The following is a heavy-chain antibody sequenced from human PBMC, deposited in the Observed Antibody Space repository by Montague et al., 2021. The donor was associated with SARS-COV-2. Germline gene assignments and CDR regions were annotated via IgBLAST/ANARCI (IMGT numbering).Heavy chain of an antibody. CDR3: ARVGRQQLVRLSGMDV. CDR2: IYYSGST. D-gene: IGHD6-13*01. Sequence: SETLSLTCTVSGGSISSSSYYWCWIRQPPGKGLEWMGSIYYSGSTYYNPSLKSRVTISVDTSKNQFSLKLSSVTAADTAVYYCARVGRQQLVRLSGMDVWGQGTTVTVSS. CDR1: GGSISSSSYY. J-gene: IGHJ6*02. V-gene: IGHV4-39*07.